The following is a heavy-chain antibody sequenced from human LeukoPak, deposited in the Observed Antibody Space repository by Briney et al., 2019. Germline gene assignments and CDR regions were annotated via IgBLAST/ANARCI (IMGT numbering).Heavy chain of an antibody. CDR3: ARQQYASGNSYYLDY. CDR1: GGSISSDY. D-gene: IGHD3-10*01. CDR2: IYYSGST. Sequence: SETLSLTCTASGGSISSDYWSWIRQPPGKGLEWIGYIYYSGSTNYNPSLKSRVTISVDTSKNQFSLKLTSVTAADTAVYYCARQQYASGNSYYLDYWGQGTLVTVSS. V-gene: IGHV4-59*08. J-gene: IGHJ4*02.